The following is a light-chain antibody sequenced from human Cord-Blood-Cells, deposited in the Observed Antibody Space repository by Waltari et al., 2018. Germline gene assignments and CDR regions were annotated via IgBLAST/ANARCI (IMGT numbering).Light chain of an antibody. J-gene: IGLJ1*01. V-gene: IGLV2-14*01. CDR3: SSYTSSSTQV. CDR2: DVS. Sequence: QSALTQPASVSGSPGASITISCTGTSTDVGGYNSVSWYQQHPGKAPKLMIYDVSNRPSGVSNRFSGSKSGNTASLTISGLQAEDEADYYCSSYTSSSTQVFGTGTKVTVL. CDR1: STDVGGYNS.